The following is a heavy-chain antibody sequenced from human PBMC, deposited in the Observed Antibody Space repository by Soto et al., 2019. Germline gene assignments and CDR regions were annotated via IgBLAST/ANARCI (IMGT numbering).Heavy chain of an antibody. CDR2: IYHSGNT. D-gene: IGHD6-19*01. Sequence: QVQLQESGPGLVKPSGTLSLTCAVSSGSISSSHWWNWVRQPPGKGLEWIGEIYHSGNTNYNPSLKSQVTISVDKSKNQFSLNLSSVTAADTAVYYCAAIAVADMVDYWGQGTLVTVSS. CDR1: SGSISSSHW. V-gene: IGHV4-4*02. J-gene: IGHJ4*02. CDR3: AAIAVADMVDY.